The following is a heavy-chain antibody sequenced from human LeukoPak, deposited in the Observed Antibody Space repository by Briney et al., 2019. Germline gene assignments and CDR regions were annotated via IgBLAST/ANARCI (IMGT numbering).Heavy chain of an antibody. V-gene: IGHV4-34*01. CDR3: ARTPRYYYDSSGYYARYYFDY. Sequence: SETLSLTCAVYGGSFSGYYWSWSRQPPGKGLEWIGEINHSGSTNYNPSLKSRVTISVDTSKNQFSLKLSSVTAADTAVYYCARTPRYYYDSSGYYARYYFDYWGQGTLVTVSS. J-gene: IGHJ4*02. D-gene: IGHD3-22*01. CDR2: INHSGST. CDR1: GGSFSGYY.